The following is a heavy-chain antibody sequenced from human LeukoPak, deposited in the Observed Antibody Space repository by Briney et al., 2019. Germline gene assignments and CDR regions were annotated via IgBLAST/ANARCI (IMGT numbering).Heavy chain of an antibody. Sequence: SETLSLTCAVYGGSFSDYFWSWIRQPPGKGLEWIGEISHSGSTTYNPSLRSRVTISGDTSKKQFSLKLSSVTAADTAVYYCARHEGLRYFTLYYYYGMDVWGQGTTVTVSS. CDR3: ARHEGLRYFTLYYYYGMDV. V-gene: IGHV4-34*01. D-gene: IGHD3-9*01. CDR2: ISHSGST. J-gene: IGHJ6*02. CDR1: GGSFSDYF.